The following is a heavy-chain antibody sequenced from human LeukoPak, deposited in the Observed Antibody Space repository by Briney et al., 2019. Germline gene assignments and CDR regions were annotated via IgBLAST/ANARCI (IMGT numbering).Heavy chain of an antibody. CDR2: ISTDGSRP. Sequence: GGSLRLSCAASGLTFSSHWMHWVRQAPGKGLVWVSGISTDGSRPRYADSVNGRFTISRDNAKNTLYLLMNSLRAEDTAVYFCVRDGQGSTPLDYWGQGTLVTVSS. V-gene: IGHV3-74*01. CDR3: VRDGQGSTPLDY. CDR1: GLTFSSHW. J-gene: IGHJ4*02. D-gene: IGHD2-15*01.